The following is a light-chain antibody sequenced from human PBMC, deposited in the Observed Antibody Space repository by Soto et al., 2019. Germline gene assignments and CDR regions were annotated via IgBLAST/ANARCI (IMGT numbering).Light chain of an antibody. CDR3: AAWDDSLSGVV. V-gene: IGLV1-47*01. Sequence: QSVLTQPPSASGTPGQRVTLSCSGSSSNIGSNYVYWYQQLPGTVPQLLIYRSSERPSGVPDRFSSSKSGTSASLAISVLRSEDEADYYCAAWDDSLSGVVFGGGTKLTVL. J-gene: IGLJ2*01. CDR2: RSS. CDR1: SSNIGSNY.